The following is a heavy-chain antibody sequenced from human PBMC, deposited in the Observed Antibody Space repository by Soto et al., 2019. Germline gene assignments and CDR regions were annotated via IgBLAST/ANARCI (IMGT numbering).Heavy chain of an antibody. V-gene: IGHV4-39*01. Sequence: SETLALSCTVSGGSFGSSDSYWGWIRQPPGKGLEWIGSFYYGGTTYYNPSLKSRVTVSVDTSKNLFSLNLNSVTAADTAIYYCGRRGLILVPLWGQGTMVTVSS. CDR3: GRRGLILVPL. D-gene: IGHD3-22*01. CDR2: FYYGGTT. CDR1: GGSFGSSDSY. J-gene: IGHJ3*01.